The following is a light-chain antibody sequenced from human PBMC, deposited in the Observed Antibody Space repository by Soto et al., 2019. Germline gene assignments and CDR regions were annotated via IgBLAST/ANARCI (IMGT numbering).Light chain of an antibody. CDR2: GAS. CDR3: QKYGSSPS. CDR1: QSVSSSS. J-gene: IGKJ4*01. Sequence: EIVLTQSPGTLSLSPGERATLSCRASQSVSSSSLAWYQQKPGQAPRLLIYGASSRATTIPGRFSGSGSETDFTLTISRLEPEDVSVYFCQKYGSSPSFGGGTKVEIK. V-gene: IGKV3-20*01.